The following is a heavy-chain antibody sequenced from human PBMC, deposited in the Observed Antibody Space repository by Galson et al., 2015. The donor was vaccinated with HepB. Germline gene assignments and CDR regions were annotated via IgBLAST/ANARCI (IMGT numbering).Heavy chain of an antibody. Sequence: SETLSLTCTVSGGSISSSSYYWGWIRQPPGKGLEWIGSIYYSGSTYYNPSLKSRVTISVDTSKNQFSLKLSSVTAADTAVYYCARDYFETIEYSSSAPFDYWGQGTLVTVSS. CDR3: ARDYFETIEYSSSAPFDY. J-gene: IGHJ4*02. CDR2: IYYSGST. V-gene: IGHV4-39*07. CDR1: GGSISSSSYY. D-gene: IGHD6-6*01.